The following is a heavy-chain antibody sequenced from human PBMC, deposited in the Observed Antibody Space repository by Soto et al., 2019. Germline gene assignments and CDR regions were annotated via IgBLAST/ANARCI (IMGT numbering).Heavy chain of an antibody. Sequence: PGGSLRLSCAASGFSFSDCGMHWVRQAPGKGLEWVAAISYDGSNKYYADSVKGRFTISRDNSKNTLYLQMNTLRAEDTALYYCAKDNADNYESGPQTPGYYYGMDVWGQGTTVTVSS. D-gene: IGHD3-22*01. CDR3: AKDNADNYESGPQTPGYYYGMDV. CDR2: ISYDGSNK. V-gene: IGHV3-30*18. J-gene: IGHJ6*02. CDR1: GFSFSDCG.